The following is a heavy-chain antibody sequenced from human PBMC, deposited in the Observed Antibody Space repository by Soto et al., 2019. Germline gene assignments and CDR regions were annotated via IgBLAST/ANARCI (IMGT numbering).Heavy chain of an antibody. J-gene: IGHJ4*02. CDR3: ARESPYYYGSGSLSAYYFDY. Sequence: PSVLQSLSYSVADGTVSGGVYCWSWKRQPPGKGLEGIGYIYYSGSTNYHPSLKSRVTISVDTSKNQFSLKLSSVTAADTAVYYCARESPYYYGSGSLSAYYFDYWGQGTLLSVSS. CDR2: IYYSGST. CDR1: DGTVSGGVYC. V-gene: IGHV4-61*08. D-gene: IGHD3-10*01.